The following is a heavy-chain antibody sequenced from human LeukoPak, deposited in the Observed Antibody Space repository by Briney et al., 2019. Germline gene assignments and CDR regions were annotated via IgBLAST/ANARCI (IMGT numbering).Heavy chain of an antibody. CDR3: ARDHRGYSYGFDI. CDR2: IIPILGIA. Sequence: ASVKVSCKASGGTFSSYAISWVRQAPGQGLEWMGRIIPILGIANYAQKFQSRVTITADKSTSTAYMELSSLRSEDTAVYYCARDHRGYSYGFDIWGQGTMVTVSS. D-gene: IGHD5-18*01. J-gene: IGHJ3*02. V-gene: IGHV1-69*04. CDR1: GGTFSSYA.